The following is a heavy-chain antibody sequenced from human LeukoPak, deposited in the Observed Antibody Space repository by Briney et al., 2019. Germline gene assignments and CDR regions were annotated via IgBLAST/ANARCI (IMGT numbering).Heavy chain of an antibody. D-gene: IGHD2-15*01. Sequence: PSETLSLTCTVSGGSISSSSYYWGWIRQPPGKGLEWIGSIYYSGSTYYNPSLKSRVTISVDTSKNQFSLKLSSVTAADTAVYYCARTGYCSGGSCYQSWGQGTLVTVSS. V-gene: IGHV4-39*07. CDR1: GGSISSSSYY. J-gene: IGHJ4*02. CDR3: ARTGYCSGGSCYQS. CDR2: IYYSGST.